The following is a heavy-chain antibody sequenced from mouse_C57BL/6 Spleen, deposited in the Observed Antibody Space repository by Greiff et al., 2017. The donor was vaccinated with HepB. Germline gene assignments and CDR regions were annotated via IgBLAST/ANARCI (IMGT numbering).Heavy chain of an antibody. D-gene: IGHD1-1*01. J-gene: IGHJ1*03. CDR3: VRLLRGGYFDV. Sequence: DVQLQESGGGLVQPKGSLKLSCAASGFSFNTYAMNWVRQAPGKGLEWVARIRSKSNNYATYYADSVKDRFTISRDDSESMLYLQMNNLKTEDTAVYYCVRLLRGGYFDVWGTGTTVTVSS. V-gene: IGHV10-1*01. CDR1: GFSFNTYA. CDR2: IRSKSNNYAT.